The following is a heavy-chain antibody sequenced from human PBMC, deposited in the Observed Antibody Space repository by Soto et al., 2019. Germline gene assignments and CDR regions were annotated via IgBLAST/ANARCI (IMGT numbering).Heavy chain of an antibody. Sequence: QVQLQESGPGLVKPSETLSLTCTVSGGSIRNYYWTRIRQPPGKGLEWIGYIYYSGTTNYNPSLKSRVTISVDTFKNQFSLKLSSVTATDTAVYYCARLYGASFDYWGQGTLVTVSS. D-gene: IGHD4-17*01. V-gene: IGHV4-59*08. J-gene: IGHJ4*02. CDR2: IYYSGTT. CDR3: ARLYGASFDY. CDR1: GGSIRNYY.